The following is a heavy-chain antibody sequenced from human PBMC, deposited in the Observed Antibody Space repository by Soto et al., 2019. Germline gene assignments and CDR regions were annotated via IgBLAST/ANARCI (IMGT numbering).Heavy chain of an antibody. CDR2: IRSSGGHT. Sequence: GGSLRLSCVASGFTFSNSAMSWVRHVPGKGLEWAAGIRSSGGHTNYADSVKGRFTISRDNSKDTLYLQMNSLRAEDTALYYCAKVQEFCGFNCYVVDSWGQGVLVTVSS. CDR3: AKVQEFCGFNCYVVDS. D-gene: IGHD2-21*02. CDR1: GFTFSNSA. J-gene: IGHJ4*02. V-gene: IGHV3-23*01.